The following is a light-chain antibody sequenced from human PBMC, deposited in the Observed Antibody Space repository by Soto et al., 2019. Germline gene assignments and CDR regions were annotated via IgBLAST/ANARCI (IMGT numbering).Light chain of an antibody. CDR2: GAS. CDR3: QQYNNWPPYT. Sequence: ETVMTQSPATLSVSPGERATLSSRASQSVSSNLAWYQQKPGQAPRLLIYGASTRATGIPARFSGSGSGTEFTLTISSLQSEDFAVYYCQQYNNWPPYTFGQGTKLEIK. J-gene: IGKJ2*01. V-gene: IGKV3-15*01. CDR1: QSVSSN.